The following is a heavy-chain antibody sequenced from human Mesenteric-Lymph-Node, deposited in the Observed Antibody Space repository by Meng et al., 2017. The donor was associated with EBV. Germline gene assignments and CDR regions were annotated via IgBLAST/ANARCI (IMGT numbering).Heavy chain of an antibody. J-gene: IGHJ5*02. CDR2: IHHSETA. Sequence: QVEITERGAGLLNPSENLSPTYVISGGSFSCYSWNWIRQAPGKGLEWIGKIHHSETADYNPSLEDRVIISADTSKNQFSLKLTSVTAADTAVYYCARQGYCRTTTCSTWFDPWGQGTLVTVSS. V-gene: IGHV4-34*01. D-gene: IGHD2-2*01. CDR1: GGSFSCYS. CDR3: ARQGYCRTTTCSTWFDP.